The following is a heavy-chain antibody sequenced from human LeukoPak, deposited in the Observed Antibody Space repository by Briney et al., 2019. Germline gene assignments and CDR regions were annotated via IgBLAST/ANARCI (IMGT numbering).Heavy chain of an antibody. CDR1: GYSFSIYW. CDR2: IYPGDSQT. J-gene: IGHJ1*01. CDR3: AKATTVASWGYFQH. V-gene: IGHV5-51*01. D-gene: IGHD4-23*01. Sequence: GESLKISCKGSGYSFSIYWIGWVRQRPGKGLEWMGIIYPGDSQTRHSPSFQGQVTISADKPTRTASLQWSSLKASDTAMYYCAKATTVASWGYFQHWGQGTLVSVSS.